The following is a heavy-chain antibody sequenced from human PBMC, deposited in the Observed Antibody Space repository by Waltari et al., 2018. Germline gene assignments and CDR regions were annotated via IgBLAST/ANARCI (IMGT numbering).Heavy chain of an antibody. D-gene: IGHD1-26*01. J-gene: IGHJ4*02. CDR2: IIAILGIA. CDR3: ARGGEWELAFDY. Sequence: QVQLVQSGAEVKKPGSSVKVSCKASGGTFSSYTISWVRQAPGQGLEWMGRIIAILGIANYAQKFQGRVTITADKSTSTSYMELSSLRAEDTAVYYCARGGEWELAFDYWGQGTLVTVSS. V-gene: IGHV1-69*02. CDR1: GGTFSSYT.